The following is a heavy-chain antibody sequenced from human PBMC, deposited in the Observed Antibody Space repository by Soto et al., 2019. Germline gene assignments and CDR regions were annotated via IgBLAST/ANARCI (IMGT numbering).Heavy chain of an antibody. CDR2: ISAYNGNT. D-gene: IGHD4-17*01. CDR3: ARDRINPLDYASPWFDP. CDR1: GYTFTSYG. Sequence: QVQLVQSGAEVKKPGASVKVSCKASGYTFTSYGISWVRQAPGPGLEWMGWISAYNGNTNYAQKLQGRVTMTTDTSTSTAHMELRSLRSDDTAVYYCARDRINPLDYASPWFDPWGQGTLVTVSS. V-gene: IGHV1-18*01. J-gene: IGHJ5*02.